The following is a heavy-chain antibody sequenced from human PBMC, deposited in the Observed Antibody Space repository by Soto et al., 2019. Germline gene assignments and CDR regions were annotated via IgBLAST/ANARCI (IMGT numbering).Heavy chain of an antibody. Sequence: SETLSLTCTVSGGSISSYYWSWIRQPPGKGLEWIGYIYYSGSTNYNPSLKSRVTISVDTSKNQFSLKLSSVTAADTAVYYCARRAAADMDVWGKGTTVTV. J-gene: IGHJ6*04. V-gene: IGHV4-59*08. CDR3: ARRAAADMDV. CDR1: GGSISSYY. CDR2: IYYSGST. D-gene: IGHD6-13*01.